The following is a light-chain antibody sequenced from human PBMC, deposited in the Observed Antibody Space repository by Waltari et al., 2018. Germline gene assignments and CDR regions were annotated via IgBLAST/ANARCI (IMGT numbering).Light chain of an antibody. CDR1: LSVFYSSNNKNY. Sequence: DIVMTQSPDSLSVSLGERATINCKSSLSVFYSSNNKNYLAWYQQNVGQPPKLLIYWASTRESGVPDRFRGSGSGTDFTLTISSLQAEDVAVYYCQQYYSAPQTFGPGTTVDIK. CDR2: WAS. CDR3: QQYYSAPQT. J-gene: IGKJ3*01. V-gene: IGKV4-1*01.